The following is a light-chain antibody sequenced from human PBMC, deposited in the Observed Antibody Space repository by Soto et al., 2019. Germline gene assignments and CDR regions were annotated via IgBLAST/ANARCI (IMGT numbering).Light chain of an antibody. V-gene: IGKV1-5*01. CDR2: DAS. J-gene: IGKJ5*01. CDR1: QNIRSR. Sequence: RRAQSPSTLSASGGDRVTLNCRASQNIRSRLAWFQQKQGKAPKLLINDASSLESGVPQRFSGSGSGTEFTLTISSLQNDDFSTDYWQQLNSYLPITFGLGTRLAIK. CDR3: QQLNSYLPIT.